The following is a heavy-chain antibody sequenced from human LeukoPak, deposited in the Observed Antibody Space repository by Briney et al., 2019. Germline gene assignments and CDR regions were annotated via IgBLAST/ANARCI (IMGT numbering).Heavy chain of an antibody. CDR3: ARGRRYYGSRSTFYFDY. CDR1: GGSISSGGYY. V-gene: IGHV4-31*03. J-gene: IGHJ4*02. CDR2: IYYSGST. Sequence: SQTLSLTCTVSGGSISSGGYYWSWIRQHPGKGLEWIEYIYYSGSTYYNPSLKSRVTISVDTSKNQFSLKLSSVTAADTAVYYCARGRRYYGSRSTFYFDYWGQGTLVTVSS. D-gene: IGHD3-10*01.